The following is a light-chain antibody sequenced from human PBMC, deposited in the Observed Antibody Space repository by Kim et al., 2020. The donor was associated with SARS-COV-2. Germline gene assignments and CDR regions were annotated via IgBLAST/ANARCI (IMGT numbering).Light chain of an antibody. J-gene: IGLJ3*02. CDR2: DVY. Sequence: GHSFTLSCPETSRDVGCYGFVSWYQQFPGKAPKLIIYDVYNRPSAVPDRFSGSKSGNTASLTISGLQTEDEADYYCCSYAGSFSWVFGGGTQLTVL. CDR3: CSYAGSFSWV. V-gene: IGLV2-11*01. CDR1: SRDVGCYGF.